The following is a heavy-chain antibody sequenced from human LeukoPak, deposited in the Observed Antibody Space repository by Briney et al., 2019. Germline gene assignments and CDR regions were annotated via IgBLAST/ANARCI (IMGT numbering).Heavy chain of an antibody. D-gene: IGHD3-16*01. J-gene: IGHJ4*02. V-gene: IGHV3-7*03. CDR2: IKQDGSEK. CDR3: ARDGFGTGSN. Sequence: PGGSLRLSCAASGFIFSGYWMSWVRQSPEKGLEWVANIKQDGSEKNYVDSVKGRFIISRDNAKNSLYLQMNTLRADDTAVYYCARDGFGTGSNWGQGSLVTVSS. CDR1: GFIFSGYW.